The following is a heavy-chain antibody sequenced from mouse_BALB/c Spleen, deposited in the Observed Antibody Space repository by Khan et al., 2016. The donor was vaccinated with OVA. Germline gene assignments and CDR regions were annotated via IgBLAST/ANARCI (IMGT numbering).Heavy chain of an antibody. CDR3: ARGSGNYRFAY. J-gene: IGHJ3*01. D-gene: IGHD2-1*01. CDR2: ISTYYGDS. CDR1: GYIFTDFS. V-gene: IGHV1S137*01. Sequence: VQLKESGAELVRPGVSVKISCKGSGYIFTDFSMHWVKRSHAKGLEWIGVISTYYGDSIYNQNFKDKATLTVEKSSSTAYMELARLTSEDSAIYYCARGSGNYRFAYWGQGTLVTVSA.